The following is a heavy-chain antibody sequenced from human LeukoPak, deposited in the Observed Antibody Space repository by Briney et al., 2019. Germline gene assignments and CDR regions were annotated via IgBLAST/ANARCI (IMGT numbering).Heavy chain of an antibody. V-gene: IGHV4-31*03. CDR1: GGSIDIGGYY. D-gene: IGHD4-11*01. Sequence: SETLSLTCTVSGGSIDIGGYYWTWIRQHPGKGLEWIGYIYYSETTYYNPSLKSRGTISIDTSKNQFSLKLSSVTAADTAVYYCARPQRYSNYALDYWGQGTLVTVSS. J-gene: IGHJ4*02. CDR2: IYYSETT. CDR3: ARPQRYSNYALDY.